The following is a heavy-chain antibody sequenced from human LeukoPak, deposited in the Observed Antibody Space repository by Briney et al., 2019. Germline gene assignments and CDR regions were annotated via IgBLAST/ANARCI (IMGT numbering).Heavy chain of an antibody. Sequence: ASVKVSCKASGYTFTSYDINWVRQATGQGLEWMGWMNPNSGNTGYAQKSQGRVTMTRNTSISTAYMELSSLRSEDTAVYYCARGLEWLALPFYYYYYMDVWGKGTTVTVSS. CDR2: MNPNSGNT. CDR3: ARGLEWLALPFYYYYYMDV. J-gene: IGHJ6*03. V-gene: IGHV1-8*01. CDR1: GYTFTSYD. D-gene: IGHD3-3*01.